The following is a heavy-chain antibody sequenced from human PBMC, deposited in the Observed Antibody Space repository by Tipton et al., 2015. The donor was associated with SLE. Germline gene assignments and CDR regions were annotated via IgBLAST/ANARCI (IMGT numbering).Heavy chain of an antibody. CDR1: GGSIRSSSHY. Sequence: LRLSCTVSGGSIRSSSHYWGWIRQSPGKGLEWIGSIYYSGNTYYNPSVKSRVTISIDMSKNQFSLSLTSVTAADTAVYYCARDLSRDWYFDLWGRGTLVTVSS. V-gene: IGHV4-39*07. CDR2: IYYSGNT. D-gene: IGHD2-2*01. CDR3: ARDLSRDWYFDL. J-gene: IGHJ2*01.